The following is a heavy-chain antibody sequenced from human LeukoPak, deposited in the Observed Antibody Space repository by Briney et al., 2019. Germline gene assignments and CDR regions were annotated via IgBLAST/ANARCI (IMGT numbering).Heavy chain of an antibody. D-gene: IGHD4-23*01. CDR3: ARGRPHGNDY. CDR1: GFTFSSYS. Sequence: GGSLRLSCAASGFTFSSYSMNWVRQAPGKGLVWVSRIASDGSSTTYADSVKGRFSISRDNAKNTLYLQMNSLRVEDTAVYYCARGRPHGNDYWGQGTLVTVSS. CDR2: IASDGSST. J-gene: IGHJ4*02. V-gene: IGHV3-74*01.